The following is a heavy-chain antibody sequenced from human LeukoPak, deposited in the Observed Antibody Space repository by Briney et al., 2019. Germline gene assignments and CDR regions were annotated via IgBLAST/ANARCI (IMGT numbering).Heavy chain of an antibody. J-gene: IGHJ4*02. CDR1: VFISSNYE. CDR3: ARPYYVAANYYCDY. V-gene: IGHV3-48*03. CDR2: ISGRGDVI. Sequence: RGSLRLSCAASVFISSNYEMNWVRQAPGKGLEWVSYISGRGDVIYYADSVKGRFTISRDNAKNSLYLQMNSLRAEDTAVYFCARPYYVAANYYCDYWGQGTLVTVSS. D-gene: IGHD1-26*01.